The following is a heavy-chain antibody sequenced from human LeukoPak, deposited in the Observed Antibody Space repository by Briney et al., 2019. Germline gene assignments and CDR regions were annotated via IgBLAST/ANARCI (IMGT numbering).Heavy chain of an antibody. J-gene: IGHJ4*02. V-gene: IGHV3-48*03. CDR3: ARDLVQLWSKDY. CDR2: ISSSGRNI. Sequence: PGGSLRLSGAASGFTFSNYEFNWVRQAPGKGLEWVSYISSSGRNIYYADSVKGRFTISRDNAKNSLYLQMNSLRAEDTAVYYCARDLVQLWSKDYWGQGTLVTVSS. CDR1: GFTFSNYE. D-gene: IGHD5-18*01.